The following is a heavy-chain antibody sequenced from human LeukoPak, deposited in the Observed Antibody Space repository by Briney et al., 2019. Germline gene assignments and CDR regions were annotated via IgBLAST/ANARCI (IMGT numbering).Heavy chain of an antibody. CDR1: GFTFSNAW. CDR2: ISINGGST. D-gene: IGHD3-10*01. J-gene: IGHJ3*02. CDR3: VKESRVVRGVIMDAFDM. Sequence: PGGSLRLSCATSGFTFSNAWMTWVRQAPGKGLEYVSGISINGGSTDYADSVKGRFTISRDNSKNTVYLQMSSLRAEDTAVYYCVKESRVVRGVIMDAFDMWGQGTMVTVSS. V-gene: IGHV3-64D*06.